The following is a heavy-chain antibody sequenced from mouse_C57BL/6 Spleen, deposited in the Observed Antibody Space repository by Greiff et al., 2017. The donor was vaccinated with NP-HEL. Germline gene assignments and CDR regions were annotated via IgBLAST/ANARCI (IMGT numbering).Heavy chain of an antibody. CDR1: GYTFTDYY. J-gene: IGHJ3*01. CDR3: ARSNSAWFAY. V-gene: IGHV1-19*01. CDR2: INPYNGGT. Sequence: VQLQQSGPVLVKPGASVKMSCKASGYTFTDYYMNWVKQSHGKSLEWIGGINPYNGGTSYNQKFKGKATLTVDKSSSPAYMELNSLTSEDSAVYYCARSNSAWFAYWGQGTLVTVSA.